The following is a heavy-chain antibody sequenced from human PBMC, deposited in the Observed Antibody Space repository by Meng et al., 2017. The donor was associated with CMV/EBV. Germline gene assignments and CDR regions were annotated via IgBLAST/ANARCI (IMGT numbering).Heavy chain of an antibody. Sequence: GGSLRLSCAASEFTFSTYWIHWVRQAPGKGLVWVSRIDSDGSTTSYADSVKGRFTVSRDNAKNTLYLQMNSLRADDTAVYYCASGGGSYYGYWGQGTLVTVSS. CDR2: IDSDGSTT. CDR1: EFTFSTYW. V-gene: IGHV3-74*01. D-gene: IGHD1-26*01. CDR3: ASGGGSYYGY. J-gene: IGHJ4*02.